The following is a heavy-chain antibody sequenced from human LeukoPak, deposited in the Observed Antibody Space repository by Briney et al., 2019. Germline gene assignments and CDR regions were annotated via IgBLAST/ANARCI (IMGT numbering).Heavy chain of an antibody. D-gene: IGHD3-3*01. CDR2: ISAYNGNT. CDR1: GYTFTSYG. J-gene: IGHJ4*02. Sequence: ASVKVSCKASGYTFTSYGISWVRQAPGQGLEWMGWISAYNGNTNYAQKLQGRVTMTTDTSTSTAYMELRSLRSDDTAVYYCARSGLEWLLLYYFGYWGQGTLVTVSS. V-gene: IGHV1-18*01. CDR3: ARSGLEWLLLYYFGY.